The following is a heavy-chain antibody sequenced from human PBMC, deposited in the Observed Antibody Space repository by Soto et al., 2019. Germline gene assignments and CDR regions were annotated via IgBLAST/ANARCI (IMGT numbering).Heavy chain of an antibody. V-gene: IGHV4-31*03. CDR1: GGSISSGAYH. D-gene: IGHD4-4*01. J-gene: IGHJ5*02. CDR2: VYHSGST. CDR3: SLYSNYEGWFDP. Sequence: SETLSLTCTVSGGSISSGAYHWSWIRQHPGKGLEWIVYVYHSGSTYYNPSLRSRVTISVDTSKNQFSLKLTSVTAADTAVYYCSLYSNYEGWFDPRCQRTPVPGSS.